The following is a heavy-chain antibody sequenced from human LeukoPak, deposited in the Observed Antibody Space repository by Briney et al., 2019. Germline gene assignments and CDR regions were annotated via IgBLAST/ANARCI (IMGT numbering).Heavy chain of an antibody. D-gene: IGHD2-15*01. CDR2: ISSSSYT. CDR3: ARVPRVGDYVDY. CDR1: GFTFSDYY. V-gene: IGHV3-11*05. J-gene: IGHJ4*02. Sequence: GGSLRLSCEASGFTFSDYYMSWIRQAPGKGLEWVSYISSSSYTNYADSVKGRFTISKDNAKNSLYLQMNSLRAEDTAVYYCARVPRVGDYVDYWGQGTLVTVSS.